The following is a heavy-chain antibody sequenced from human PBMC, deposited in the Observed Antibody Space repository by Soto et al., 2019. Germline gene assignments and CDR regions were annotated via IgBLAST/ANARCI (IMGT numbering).Heavy chain of an antibody. CDR1: GLTFSRNS. CDR3: ASLLGDVTTFEY. CDR2: IKHDGSAK. V-gene: IGHV3-7*01. D-gene: IGHD3-10*01. Sequence: EVHLVESGGGLVQPGGSLRLSCAASGLTFSRNSMSWVRQPPGKGLEWVANIKHDGSAKYYVDSVKGRFTISRDTAKNSLYLQMNSLRAEDTAVYYCASLLGDVTTFEYWGQGTLVTVSS. J-gene: IGHJ4*02.